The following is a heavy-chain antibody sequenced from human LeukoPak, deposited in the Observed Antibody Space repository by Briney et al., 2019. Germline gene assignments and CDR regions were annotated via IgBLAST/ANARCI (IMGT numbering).Heavy chain of an antibody. CDR3: ARLGYSSSWLES. J-gene: IGHJ5*01. V-gene: IGHV3-21*01. CDR2: ISSSSSYI. Sequence: GGSLRLSCAASGFTFSSYSMNWVRQAPGKGLEWVSSISSSSSYIYYADSVKGPFTTSRDKAKNSLYLQMNSLRAEDTAVYYCARLGYSSSWLESWGQGTLVTVSS. D-gene: IGHD6-13*01. CDR1: GFTFSSYS.